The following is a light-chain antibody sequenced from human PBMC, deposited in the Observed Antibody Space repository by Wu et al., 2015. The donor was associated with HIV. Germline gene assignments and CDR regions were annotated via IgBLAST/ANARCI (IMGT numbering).Light chain of an antibody. CDR3: QQYHTYWT. CDR2: DAS. CDR1: QGISSA. J-gene: IGKJ1*01. Sequence: AIQLTQSPSSLSASVGDRVTITCRASQGISSALAWYQQKPGKAPKLLIYDASSLESGVPSRYSGSGSGTDFTLTISSLQPEDFATYYCQQYHTYWTFGQGTKVEVK. V-gene: IGKV1-13*02.